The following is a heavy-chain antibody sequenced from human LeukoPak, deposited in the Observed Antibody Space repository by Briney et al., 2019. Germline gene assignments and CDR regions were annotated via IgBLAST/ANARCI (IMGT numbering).Heavy chain of an antibody. D-gene: IGHD3-16*02. Sequence: ASVKVSRKASGYTFTGYYMHWMRQAPGQGLEWMGWINPNSGGTNYAQKFQGRVTMTRDTSISTAYMELSRLRSDDTAVYYCARAPADYVWGSYRYTADWFDPWGQGTLVTVSS. CDR2: INPNSGGT. CDR1: GYTFTGYY. V-gene: IGHV1-2*02. J-gene: IGHJ5*02. CDR3: ARAPADYVWGSYRYTADWFDP.